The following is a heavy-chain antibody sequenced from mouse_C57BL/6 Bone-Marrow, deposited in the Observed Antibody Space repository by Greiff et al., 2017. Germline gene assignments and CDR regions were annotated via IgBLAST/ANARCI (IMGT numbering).Heavy chain of an antibody. J-gene: IGHJ1*03. CDR2: INPYNGDT. V-gene: IGHV1-20*01. CDR3: ARGYFDV. CDR1: GYSFTGYF. Sequence: EVQLQESGPELVKPGDSVKISCKASGYSFTGYFMNWVMQSHGKSLEWIGRINPYNGDTFYNQKFKGKATLTVDKSSSTAHMELPSLTSEDSAVYYCARGYFDVWGTGTTVTVSS.